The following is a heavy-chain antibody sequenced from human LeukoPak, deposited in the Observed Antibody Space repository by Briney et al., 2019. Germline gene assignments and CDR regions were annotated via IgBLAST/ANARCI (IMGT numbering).Heavy chain of an antibody. CDR3: ARTEYSSGWYDY. V-gene: IGHV3-21*01. D-gene: IGHD6-19*01. Sequence: GGSLRLSCAASGFTFSSYSMNWVRQAPGKGLEWVSSISSSSSYTYYADSVKGRFTISRDNAKNSLYLQMNSLRAEDTAVYYCARTEYSSGWYDYWGQGTLVTVSS. J-gene: IGHJ4*02. CDR1: GFTFSSYS. CDR2: ISSSSSYT.